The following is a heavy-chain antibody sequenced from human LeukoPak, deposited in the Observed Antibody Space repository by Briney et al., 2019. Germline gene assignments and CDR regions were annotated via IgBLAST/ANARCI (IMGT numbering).Heavy chain of an antibody. J-gene: IGHJ4*02. D-gene: IGHD1-20*01. CDR1: GYTLTELS. V-gene: IGHV1-24*01. Sequence: GASVKVSCKVSGYTLTELSMHWVRQAPGKGLEWMGGFDPEDGETIYAQKFQGRVTMTEDTSTDTAYMELSSLRSEDTAVYYCATLYNWNAQYYFDYWGQGTLVTVSS. CDR2: FDPEDGET. CDR3: ATLYNWNAQYYFDY.